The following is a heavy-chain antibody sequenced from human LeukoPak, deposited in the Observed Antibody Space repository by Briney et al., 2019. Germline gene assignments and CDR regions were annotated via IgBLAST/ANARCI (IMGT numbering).Heavy chain of an antibody. CDR3: ANGRGRFLEWLFQA. V-gene: IGHV3-30*02. CDR2: IRYDGSNK. CDR1: GFTFSSYG. D-gene: IGHD3-3*01. J-gene: IGHJ5*02. Sequence: QSGGSLRLSCAASGFTFSSYGMHWVRQAPGKGLEWVACIRYDGSNKYYADSVKGRFTISRDNSKNTLYLQMNSLRAEDTAVYYCANGRGRFLEWLFQAWGQGTLVTVSS.